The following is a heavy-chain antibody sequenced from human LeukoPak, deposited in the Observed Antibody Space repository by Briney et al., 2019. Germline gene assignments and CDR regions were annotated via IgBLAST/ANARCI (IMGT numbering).Heavy chain of an antibody. CDR1: GGSFSGYY. Sequence: SETLSLTCAVYGGSFSGYYWSWIRQPPGKGLGWIGEINHSGSTNYNPSLKSRVTISVDTSKNQFSLKLSSVTAADTAVYYCARKLGYYYDSTIDYWGQGTLVTVSS. D-gene: IGHD3-22*01. CDR2: INHSGST. CDR3: ARKLGYYYDSTIDY. J-gene: IGHJ4*02. V-gene: IGHV4-34*01.